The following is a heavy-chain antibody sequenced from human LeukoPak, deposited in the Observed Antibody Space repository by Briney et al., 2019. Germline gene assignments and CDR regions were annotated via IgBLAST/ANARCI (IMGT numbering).Heavy chain of an antibody. V-gene: IGHV4-59*01. Sequence: SETLSLTCTVSGGSISSYYWSWIRQPPGEGLQWVGYICYSVSTSFNPSLRSRVTMSLDTPKNQVSLKLSSVTAADTAVYYCARSDYYGSGSPAGAFDIWGQGTMVTVSS. J-gene: IGHJ3*02. CDR3: ARSDYYGSGSPAGAFDI. CDR2: ICYSVST. D-gene: IGHD3-10*01. CDR1: GGSISSYY.